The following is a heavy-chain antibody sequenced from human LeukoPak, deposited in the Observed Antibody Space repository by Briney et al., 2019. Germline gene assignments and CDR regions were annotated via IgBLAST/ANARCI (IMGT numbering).Heavy chain of an antibody. CDR1: GFTFSSYV. V-gene: IGHV3-30*04. CDR3: AREVSTDLGYCSGGSCYPIWHWFDP. Sequence: GGSLRLSCAASGFTFSSYVMHWVRQAPGKGLEWVAIISYDGSNEYYADSVKGRFTISRDNSKNTLYLQMNSLRAADTAVYYCAREVSTDLGYCSGGSCYPIWHWFDPWGQGTLVTVSS. CDR2: ISYDGSNE. D-gene: IGHD2-15*01. J-gene: IGHJ5*02.